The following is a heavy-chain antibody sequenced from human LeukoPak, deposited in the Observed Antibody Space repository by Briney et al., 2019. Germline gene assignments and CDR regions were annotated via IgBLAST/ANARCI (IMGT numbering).Heavy chain of an antibody. Sequence: ASVKVSCKASGGTFSSYAISWVRQAPGQGLEWMGGIIPIFGTANYAQKVQGRVTITADESTSTAYMELSSLRSEDTAVYSCARDLSGYYYFDYWGQGTLVTVSS. CDR1: GGTFSSYA. D-gene: IGHD3-22*01. V-gene: IGHV1-69*13. J-gene: IGHJ4*02. CDR2: IIPIFGTA. CDR3: ARDLSGYYYFDY.